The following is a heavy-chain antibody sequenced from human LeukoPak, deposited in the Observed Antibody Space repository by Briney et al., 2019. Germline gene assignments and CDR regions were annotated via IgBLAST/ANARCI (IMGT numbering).Heavy chain of an antibody. J-gene: IGHJ6*03. D-gene: IGHD6-13*01. V-gene: IGHV4-39*01. CDR3: ARPLGSSWSYYYFYYMDV. CDR1: GGSISSSSYY. CDR2: IYYSGST. Sequence: SETLSLTCTVSGGSISSSSYYWGWIRQPPGKGLEWIGSIYYSGSTYYNPSLKSRVTISVDTSKNQFSLKLSSVTAADTAVYYCARPLGSSWSYYYFYYMDVWGKGTTVTVSS.